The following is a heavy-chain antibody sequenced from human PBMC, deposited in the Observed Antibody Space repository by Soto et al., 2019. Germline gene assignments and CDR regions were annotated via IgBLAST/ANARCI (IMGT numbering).Heavy chain of an antibody. CDR1: ELTFSSYG. CDR2: ISGSGGTT. J-gene: IGHJ6*02. D-gene: IGHD2-2*01. Sequence: LRLSCAASELTFSSYGMNWVRQAPGKGLEWVSGISGSGGTTYYGDSVKGRFTISRDNSNNTLYLQMNSLRAEDTALYYCARDFKRVSLCRTSIYYYFGMDVWGQGTTVTVSS. CDR3: ARDFKRVSLCRTSIYYYFGMDV. V-gene: IGHV3-23*01.